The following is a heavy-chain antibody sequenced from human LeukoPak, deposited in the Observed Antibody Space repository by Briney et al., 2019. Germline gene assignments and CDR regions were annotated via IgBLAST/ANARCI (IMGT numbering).Heavy chain of an antibody. Sequence: GESLKISCKGSGYSFTSYWIGWVRQMPGKGLEWLGIIYPGDSDTRYSPSFQGQVTISADKSISTAYLQWSSLKASDTAMYYCATPYPREYCSSTTCYFNYWGQGTLVTVSS. CDR2: IYPGDSDT. CDR1: GYSFTSYW. CDR3: ATPYPREYCSSTTCYFNY. J-gene: IGHJ4*02. V-gene: IGHV5-51*01. D-gene: IGHD2-2*01.